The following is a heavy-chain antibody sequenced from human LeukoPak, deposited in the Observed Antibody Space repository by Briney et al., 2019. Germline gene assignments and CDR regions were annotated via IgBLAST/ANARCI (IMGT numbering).Heavy chain of an antibody. Sequence: SVKVSCKASGGTFSSYAISWVRQAPGQGLEWMGRIIPIFGTANYAQKFQGRVTITADESTSTAYMELSSLRSEDTAVYYCARDSSHYDILTGSWGQGTLVTVSS. D-gene: IGHD3-9*01. CDR2: IIPIFGTA. CDR1: GGTFSSYA. V-gene: IGHV1-69*13. CDR3: ARDSSHYDILTGS. J-gene: IGHJ5*02.